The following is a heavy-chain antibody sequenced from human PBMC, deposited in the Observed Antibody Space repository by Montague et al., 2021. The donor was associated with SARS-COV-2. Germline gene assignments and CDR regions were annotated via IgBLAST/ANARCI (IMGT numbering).Heavy chain of an antibody. D-gene: IGHD6-19*01. J-gene: IGHJ4*02. V-gene: IGHV3-74*01. CDR3: ARDLSGGWFRYFDY. CDR2: ISTDDGSTT. Sequence: SLRLSFSASGFTFSNYWMHWVRQVPGKGLVWVSRISTDDGSTTTYADSVKGRFTISRDNAKNTLYLQMNSLRAEDTAVYYCARDLSGGWFRYFDYWGQGTLVTVSS. CDR1: GFTFSNYW.